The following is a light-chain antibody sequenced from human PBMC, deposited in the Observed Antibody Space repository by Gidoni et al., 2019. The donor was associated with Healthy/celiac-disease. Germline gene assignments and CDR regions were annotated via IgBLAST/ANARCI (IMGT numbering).Light chain of an antibody. Sequence: EIVLTHSPATLSLSPGERATLSCRASQSVSSYLAWYQQKPGQAPRLLIYDASNRATGIPARFSGSGSGTEFTLTISSLEPEDFAVYYCQQRSNWQLTFGGGTKVEIK. J-gene: IGKJ4*01. CDR2: DAS. CDR1: QSVSSY. V-gene: IGKV3-11*01. CDR3: QQRSNWQLT.